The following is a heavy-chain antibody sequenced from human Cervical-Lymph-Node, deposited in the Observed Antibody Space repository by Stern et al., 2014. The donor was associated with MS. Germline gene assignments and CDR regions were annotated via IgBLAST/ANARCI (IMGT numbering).Heavy chain of an antibody. Sequence: VQLVQSGAEVKKPGASVQVSCKPSGFTFSNYYVHWLRQAPGPRPEGMGRISPKNGDTNYAPKFQGRVTMTRDTSVGLVSLEVTRLRLDDTAIYYCAENMDVWGQGTTVTVSS. CDR2: ISPKNGDT. CDR1: GFTFSNYY. V-gene: IGHV1-2*02. J-gene: IGHJ6*02. CDR3: AENMDV.